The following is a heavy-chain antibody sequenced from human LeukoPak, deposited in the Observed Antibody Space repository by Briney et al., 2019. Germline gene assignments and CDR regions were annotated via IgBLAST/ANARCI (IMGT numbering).Heavy chain of an antibody. D-gene: IGHD5-12*01. CDR2: ISGSGGST. Sequence: GGCLRLSCAASGFTFSSYAMSWVRQAPGKGLEWVSAISGSGGSTYYADSVKGRFTISRDNAKNTLYLQMNSLRVEDTAVYYCAREGRVSGYDFDCWGQGTLVTVSS. J-gene: IGHJ4*02. V-gene: IGHV3-23*01. CDR1: GFTFSSYA. CDR3: AREGRVSGYDFDC.